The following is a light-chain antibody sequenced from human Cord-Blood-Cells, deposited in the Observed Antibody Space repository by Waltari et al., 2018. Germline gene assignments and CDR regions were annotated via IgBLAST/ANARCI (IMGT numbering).Light chain of an antibody. CDR3: QQSYSNLIYS. V-gene: IGKV1-39*01. CDR1: QRISSY. CDR2: AAS. J-gene: IGKJ2*03. Sequence: DIQMTQSPSSLSDSVGDRVTITCRASQRISSYLNWYQQKPGKTPKLLIYAASSFQSGVLSMFRGIGSGIDSTLPISSRQPEDFATYYCQQSYSNLIYSLGQGAKLEIK.